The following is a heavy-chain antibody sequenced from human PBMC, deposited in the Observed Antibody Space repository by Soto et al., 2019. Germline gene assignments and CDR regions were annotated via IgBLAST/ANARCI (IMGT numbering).Heavy chain of an antibody. Sequence: SETLSLTCTVSGGSISSGDYYWSWIRQPPGKGLEWIGYIYYSRSTYYNPSLKSRVTISVDTSKNQFSLKLSSVTAADTAVYYCARGKNTYFDYWGQGTLVTVSS. CDR2: IYYSRST. V-gene: IGHV4-30-4*01. CDR3: ARGKNTYFDY. J-gene: IGHJ4*02. CDR1: GGSISSGDYY.